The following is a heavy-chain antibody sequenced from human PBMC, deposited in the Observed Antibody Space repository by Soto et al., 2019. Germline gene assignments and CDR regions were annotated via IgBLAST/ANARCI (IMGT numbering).Heavy chain of an antibody. J-gene: IGHJ4*02. CDR3: ARVSGSSTGDLDY. D-gene: IGHD1-26*01. CDR2: ISSSGNTR. V-gene: IGHV3-48*03. CDR1: GFTFSSYE. Sequence: PGGSLRLSCAASGFTFSSYEMTWVRQAPGKGLEWVSYISSSGNTRYYADSVKDRLTVSRDNAKISLYLQMNSLRAEDTAVYYCARVSGSSTGDLDYWGQGTLVTVSS.